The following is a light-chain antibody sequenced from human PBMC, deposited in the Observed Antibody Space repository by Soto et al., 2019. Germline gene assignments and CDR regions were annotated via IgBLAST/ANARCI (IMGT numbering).Light chain of an antibody. CDR3: QQYSNSGT. J-gene: IGKJ1*01. CDR2: GAS. V-gene: IGKV3-20*01. Sequence: EILLTQAPGTLSLSPGKRATLPCIASKSTSNSYVAWYQQKPGQAPRLLIYGASNRATGMPDRFSGSGCGTDFTLTISRLEPEDFAVYYCQQYSNSGTFGQGTKVDIK. CDR1: KSTSNSY.